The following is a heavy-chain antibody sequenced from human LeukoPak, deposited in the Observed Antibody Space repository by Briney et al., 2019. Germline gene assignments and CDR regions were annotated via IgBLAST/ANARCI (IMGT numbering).Heavy chain of an antibody. CDR1: GYTFTSYY. CDR2: INPSGGST. J-gene: IGHJ4*02. CDR3: ARSSGYDFEGFEGFLDY. Sequence: ASVKVSCKASGYTFTSYYMHWVRQAPGQGLEWMGIINPSGGSTSYAQKFQGRVTITADKSTSTAYMELSSLRSEDTAVYYCARSSGYDFEGFEGFLDYWGQGTLVTVSS. V-gene: IGHV1-46*01. D-gene: IGHD5-12*01.